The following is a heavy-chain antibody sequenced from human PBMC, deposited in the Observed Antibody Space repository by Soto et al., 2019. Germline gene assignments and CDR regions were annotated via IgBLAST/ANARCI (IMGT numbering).Heavy chain of an antibody. Sequence: SETLSLTCSVSGGTISGYYWTWIRQPAGKGLEWIGRIYSSGNTKYNPSLQSRVTMSLDTSNNQFSLRLTSVTAADTAVYYCARGQRFSDWFDPWGQGTLDTVSS. D-gene: IGHD3-3*01. J-gene: IGHJ5*02. CDR2: IYSSGNT. V-gene: IGHV4-4*07. CDR1: GGTISGYY. CDR3: ARGQRFSDWFDP.